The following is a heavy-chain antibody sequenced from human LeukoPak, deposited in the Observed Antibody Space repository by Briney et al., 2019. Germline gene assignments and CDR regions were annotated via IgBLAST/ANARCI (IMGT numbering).Heavy chain of an antibody. Sequence: SQTLSLTCTVSGDSLTSGSRYWSWIRQPAGKGLEWIGHFYSSTRTTYNPSLESRVTISVDTAKNHFSLKLDSVTAADTAVYFCARCMSELDYGDYAYYYHMDVWGKGTTVTVSS. J-gene: IGHJ6*04. CDR2: FYSSTRT. CDR3: ARCMSELDYGDYAYYYHMDV. V-gene: IGHV4-61*09. CDR1: GDSLTSGSRY. D-gene: IGHD4-17*01.